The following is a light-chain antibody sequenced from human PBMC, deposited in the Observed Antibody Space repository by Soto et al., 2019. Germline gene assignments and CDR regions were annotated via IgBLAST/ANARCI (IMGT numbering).Light chain of an antibody. J-gene: IGKJ2*01. V-gene: IGKV1-39*01. CDR3: QQSYSAPLYS. CDR2: AAS. CDR1: QSVSTY. Sequence: DIQMTQSPSSLSASVGDRVTITCRASQSVSTYLNWYQQKPGQAPKLLIYAASSLQSGVPSRFSGSGSGTDFTLTISSLQPEDFATYYGQQSYSAPLYSFGQGTKLDIK.